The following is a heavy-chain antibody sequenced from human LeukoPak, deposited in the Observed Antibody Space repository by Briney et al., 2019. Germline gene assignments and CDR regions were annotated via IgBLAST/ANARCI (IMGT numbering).Heavy chain of an antibody. CDR2: ISAYNGNT. CDR1: GYTFTSYG. J-gene: IGHJ6*02. D-gene: IGHD3-10*01. V-gene: IGHV1-18*01. Sequence: ASVKVSCKASGYTFTSYGISWVRQAPGQGLEWMGWISAYNGNTNYAQKLQGRVTMTTDTSTSTAYMELRSLRSDDTAVYYCARDRYVNSGFYYGMDVWGQGTTVTVSS. CDR3: ARDRYVNSGFYYGMDV.